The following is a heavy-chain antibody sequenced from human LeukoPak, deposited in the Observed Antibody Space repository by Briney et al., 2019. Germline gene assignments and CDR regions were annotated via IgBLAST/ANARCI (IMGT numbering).Heavy chain of an antibody. Sequence: PGGSLRLYCVASGFTFSSYAMSWVRQAPGKGLEWVSGISGSGGTTYYADSVKGRFTISRDNSKNTLYLQMNSLRAEDTAVYYCAKSRSWYYFDYWGQGTLVTVSS. CDR3: AKSRSWYYFDY. CDR1: GFTFSSYA. J-gene: IGHJ4*02. V-gene: IGHV3-23*01. D-gene: IGHD2-15*01. CDR2: ISGSGGTT.